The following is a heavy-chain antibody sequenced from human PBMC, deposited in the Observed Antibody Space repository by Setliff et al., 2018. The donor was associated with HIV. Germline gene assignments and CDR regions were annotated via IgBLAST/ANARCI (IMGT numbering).Heavy chain of an antibody. CDR3: VRNHEWALGT. Sequence: SETLSLTCNVSGGSISGYFWTWIRQPAGKGLEWIGRIYTSGSTNYNPSLKSRLSMSIDTSKNHFSLEMASMTAADTAVYFCVRNHEWALGTWGQGLLVTVSS. CDR2: IYTSGST. CDR1: GGSISGYF. D-gene: IGHD1-26*01. J-gene: IGHJ5*02. V-gene: IGHV4-4*07.